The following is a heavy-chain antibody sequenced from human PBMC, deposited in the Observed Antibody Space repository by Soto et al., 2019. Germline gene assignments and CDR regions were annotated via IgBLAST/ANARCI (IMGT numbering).Heavy chain of an antibody. J-gene: IGHJ4*02. CDR3: AGGPGCEAEL. V-gene: IGHV3-7*05. CDR1: GLTLGDYW. CDR2: IKKDGSEK. D-gene: IGHD6-19*01. Sequence: EVQLVESGGGLVQPGGSLRLSCAASGLTLGDYWMNWVRQAPGKGLEWVANIKKDGSEKNYVDAVKGRFTISRDNAKNSLFLQMNSLRAEDTAVYYCAGGPGCEAELWGPGTDVTVSS.